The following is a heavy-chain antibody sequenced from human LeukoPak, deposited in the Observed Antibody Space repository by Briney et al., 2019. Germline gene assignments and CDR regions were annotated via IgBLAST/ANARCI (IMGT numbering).Heavy chain of an antibody. V-gene: IGHV3-23*01. CDR1: GFIFANYA. CDR2: ISGSGGDS. CDR3: ARDFHYGRDYYFDY. J-gene: IGHJ4*02. D-gene: IGHD4-17*01. Sequence: QPGGSLRLSCTTSGFIFANYAMAWVRQSPGKGLEWVSTISGSGGDSYYADSVKGRFTISRDNAKNTLYLQMNSLRAEDTAVYYCARDFHYGRDYYFDYWGQGTLVTVSS.